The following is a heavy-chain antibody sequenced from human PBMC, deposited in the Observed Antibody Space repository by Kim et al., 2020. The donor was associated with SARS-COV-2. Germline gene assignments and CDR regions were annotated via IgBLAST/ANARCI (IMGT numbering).Heavy chain of an antibody. D-gene: IGHD2-2*01. J-gene: IGHJ6*03. Sequence: FTISRDNSKNTLYLQMNSLRAEDTAVYYCAKDGPDIGVVPAAMVYYYMDVWGKGTTVTVSS. V-gene: IGHV3-23*01. CDR3: AKDGPDIGVVPAAMVYYYMDV.